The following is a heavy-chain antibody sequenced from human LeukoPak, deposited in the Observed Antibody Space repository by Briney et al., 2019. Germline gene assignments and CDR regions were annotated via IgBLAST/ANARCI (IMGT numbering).Heavy chain of an antibody. Sequence: GGSLRLSCAASGFTVSSNYMSWVRQAPGKGLEWVSVIYSGGSTYYADSVKGRFTISRDNSKNTLYLQMNSLGAEDTAAYYCARDRGGRKRYSSGWYPPDYWGQGTLVTVSS. D-gene: IGHD6-19*01. V-gene: IGHV3-66*02. CDR2: IYSGGST. CDR3: ARDRGGRKRYSSGWYPPDY. CDR1: GFTVSSNY. J-gene: IGHJ4*02.